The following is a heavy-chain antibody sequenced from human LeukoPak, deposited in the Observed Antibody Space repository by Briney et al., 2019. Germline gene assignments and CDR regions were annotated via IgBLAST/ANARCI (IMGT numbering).Heavy chain of an antibody. Sequence: GGSLRLSCAASGFTFSSYEMNWVRQAPGKGLEWVSYISSSGSTIYYADSVKGRFTISRDNAKNSLYLQMNSLRAEDTAVYYCARERRDRVGDYWGQGTLVTVSS. CDR2: ISSSGSTI. CDR1: GFTFSSYE. CDR3: ARERRDRVGDY. V-gene: IGHV3-48*03. D-gene: IGHD5-24*01. J-gene: IGHJ4*02.